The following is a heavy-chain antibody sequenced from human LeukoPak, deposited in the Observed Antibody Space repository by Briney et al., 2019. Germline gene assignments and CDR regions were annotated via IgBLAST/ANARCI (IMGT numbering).Heavy chain of an antibody. V-gene: IGHV1-69*04. CDR2: IIPILGIA. Sequence: GSSVKVYCKASGGTFSSYAISWVRQAPGQGLEWMGRIIPILGIANYAQKFQGRVTITADKSTSTAYMELSSLRSEDTAVYYCARVDRELPYLDYWGQGTLVTVSS. CDR1: GGTFSSYA. D-gene: IGHD1-26*01. CDR3: ARVDRELPYLDY. J-gene: IGHJ4*02.